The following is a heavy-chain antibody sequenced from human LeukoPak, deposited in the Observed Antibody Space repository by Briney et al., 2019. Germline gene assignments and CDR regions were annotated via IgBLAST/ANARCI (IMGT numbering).Heavy chain of an antibody. CDR1: GGTFSSYA. D-gene: IGHD2-2*01. Sequence: SVKVSCKASGGTFSSYAISWVRQAPGQGLEWMGGIIPIFGTANYAQKFQGRVTITTDESTSPAYMELSSLRSEDTAVYYCARTPIRPAATFYFYFMDVWGKGTTVTVSS. CDR2: IIPIFGTA. V-gene: IGHV1-69*05. J-gene: IGHJ6*03. CDR3: ARTPIRPAATFYFYFMDV.